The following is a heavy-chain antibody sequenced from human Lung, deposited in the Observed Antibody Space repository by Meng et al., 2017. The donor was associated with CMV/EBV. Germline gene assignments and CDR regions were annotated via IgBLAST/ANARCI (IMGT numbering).Heavy chain of an antibody. Sequence: VQTQHAGPGPVKPSGTLSLTCAVSGGAISSRNWWSWVRRPPGKGLEWIGEIYHSGSTNDNPSLKSRVTISVDKSKNQFSLKLSSVTAADTAVYYCASFPPPGKQWLVTDYWGQGTLVTVSS. CDR3: ASFPPPGKQWLVTDY. D-gene: IGHD6-19*01. CDR1: GGAISSRNW. J-gene: IGHJ4*02. CDR2: IYHSGST. V-gene: IGHV4-4*02.